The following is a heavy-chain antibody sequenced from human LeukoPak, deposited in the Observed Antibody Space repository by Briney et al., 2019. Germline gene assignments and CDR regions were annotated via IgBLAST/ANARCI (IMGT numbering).Heavy chain of an antibody. V-gene: IGHV1-69*06. J-gene: IGHJ6*03. CDR2: ILPIFGTA. Sequence: SVKVSCKASGGTFSSYAISWVRQAPGQGLKWMGGILPIFGTANYAQKFQGRVTITADKSTSTAYMELSSLRSEDTAVYYCARGRGGKYCSGGSCYSYDYYYYYMDVWGKGTTVTVSS. D-gene: IGHD2-15*01. CDR1: GGTFSSYA. CDR3: ARGRGGKYCSGGSCYSYDYYYYYMDV.